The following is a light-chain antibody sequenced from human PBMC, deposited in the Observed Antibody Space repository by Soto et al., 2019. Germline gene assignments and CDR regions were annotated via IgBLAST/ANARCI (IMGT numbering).Light chain of an antibody. CDR1: SSNIGSNT. V-gene: IGLV1-44*01. CDR2: SNN. J-gene: IGLJ1*01. Sequence: QRVLTHAPSASGIAVEGGSITCSGSSSNIGSNTVNWYQQLPGTAPKLLIYSNNQRPSGVPDRFSGSKSGTSASLAISGLQSEDEADYYCAAWDDSLNGYVFGTGTKVTVL. CDR3: AAWDDSLNGYV.